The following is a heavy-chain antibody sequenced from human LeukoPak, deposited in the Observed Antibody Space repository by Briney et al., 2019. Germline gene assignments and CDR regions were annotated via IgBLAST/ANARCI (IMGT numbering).Heavy chain of an antibody. D-gene: IGHD6-13*01. CDR2: INPNSGGT. V-gene: IGHV1-2*02. Sequence: ASVKVSCKASGYTFTGYYMHWVRQAPGQGLEWMGWINPNSGGTNYAQKFQGRVTMTRGTSISTAYMELSRLRSDDTAVYYCARVIGSSWGYYYYYMDVWGKGTTVTISS. CDR1: GYTFTGYY. J-gene: IGHJ6*03. CDR3: ARVIGSSWGYYYYYMDV.